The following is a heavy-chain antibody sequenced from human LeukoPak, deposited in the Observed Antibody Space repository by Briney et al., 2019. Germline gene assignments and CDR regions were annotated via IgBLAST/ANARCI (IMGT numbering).Heavy chain of an antibody. CDR1: GFTFSSYE. V-gene: IGHV3-48*03. CDR3: ARVAGGGPGQHTFDY. D-gene: IGHD2-15*01. J-gene: IGHJ4*02. CDR2: ISSNGVTI. Sequence: GGSLRLSCAASGFTFSSYEMNWVRQAPGKGLEWVSYISSNGVTIHNADSVKGRFTISRDNAKKSLYLQMNSLRAEDTAVYYCARVAGGGPGQHTFDYWGQGTLVTVSS.